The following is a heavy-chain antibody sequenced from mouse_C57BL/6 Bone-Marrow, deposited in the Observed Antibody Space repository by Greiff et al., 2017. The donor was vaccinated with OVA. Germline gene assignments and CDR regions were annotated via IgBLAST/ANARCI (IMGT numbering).Heavy chain of an antibody. CDR2: IWPGGGT. Sequence: VQVVESGPGLVAPSPCLSISCTVSGFSFTSSSISWVRQPPGKGLSWLGVIWPGGGTNYNSARKSRLSISKDNSKSQVFLKMNSLQTDDTARDYGASYSWYAMDYWGQGTSVTVSS. J-gene: IGHJ4*01. CDR3: ASYSWYAMDY. D-gene: IGHD2-1*01. V-gene: IGHV2-9-1*01. CDR1: GFSFTSSS.